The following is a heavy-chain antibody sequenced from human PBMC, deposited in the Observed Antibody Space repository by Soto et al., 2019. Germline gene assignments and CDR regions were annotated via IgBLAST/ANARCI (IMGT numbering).Heavy chain of an antibody. CDR2: ISYSEST. CDR3: AGGNDYAKIGY. Sequence: SETLSLTCTVSGDSISSRGYYCICIRQVPGKGLEWIGYISYSESTYYNPSLKSRVTISADTTKKQFSLKLSSVTAAETAVYYCAGGNDYAKIGYWGQGAQVTVSS. V-gene: IGHV4-31*03. J-gene: IGHJ4*02. CDR1: GDSISSRGYY. D-gene: IGHD4-17*01.